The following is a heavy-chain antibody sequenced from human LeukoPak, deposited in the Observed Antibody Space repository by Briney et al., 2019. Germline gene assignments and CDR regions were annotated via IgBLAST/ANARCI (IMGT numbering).Heavy chain of an antibody. CDR3: ARDRYSGSYFPSGPFDY. CDR2: ISYDGSNK. J-gene: IGHJ4*02. V-gene: IGHV3-30*04. CDR1: GFIFSSYA. D-gene: IGHD1-26*01. Sequence: PGGSLRLSSAASGFIFSSYAMHWARQAPGKGLEWVAVISYDGSNKYYADSVKGRFTISRDNSKNTLYLQMNSLRAEDTAVYYCARDRYSGSYFPSGPFDYWGQGTLVTVSS.